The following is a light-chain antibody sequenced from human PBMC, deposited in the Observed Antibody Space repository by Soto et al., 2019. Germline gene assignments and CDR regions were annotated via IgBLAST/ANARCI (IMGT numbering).Light chain of an antibody. CDR3: SSYTTSNTRQIV. CDR1: SSDVGGYNY. Sequence: QSVLTQPASVSGSPGQSITISCTGTSSDVGGYNYVSWYQQHPGKAPKFMIYDVSNRPSGVSNRFSGSKSGNTASLTISGLQAEDEADYYCSSYTTSNTRQIVFGTGSMVTV. CDR2: DVS. V-gene: IGLV2-14*01. J-gene: IGLJ1*01.